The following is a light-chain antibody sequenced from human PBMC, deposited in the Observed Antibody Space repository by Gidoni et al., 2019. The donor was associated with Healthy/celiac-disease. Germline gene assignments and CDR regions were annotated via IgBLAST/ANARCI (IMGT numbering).Light chain of an antibody. CDR2: GAF. V-gene: IGKV3-15*01. CDR3: QQDNNWPPLT. J-gene: IGKJ4*01. CDR1: QSVSSN. Sequence: EIVITQSPATLAVSPGERATLSCRASQSVSSNLDWYQQKPGQAPRLLIYGAFTRATGIPARFSCSGSGTEFTLTISSLQSEDFAVYYCQQDNNWPPLTFGGGTKVEIK.